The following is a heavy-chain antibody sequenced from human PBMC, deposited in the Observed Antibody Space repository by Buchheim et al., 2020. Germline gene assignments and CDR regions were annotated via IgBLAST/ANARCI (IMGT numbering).Heavy chain of an antibody. V-gene: IGHV4-59*01. J-gene: IGHJ4*02. CDR2: IYYSGST. D-gene: IGHD2-15*01. CDR3: ARVDQYCSGGSCYSPLDY. Sequence: QVQLQESGPGLVKPSETLSLTCTVSGCSISSYYWSWIRQPPGKGLEWIGYIYYSGSTNYNPSLKSRVTILVDTSKNQFSLKLSSVTAADTAVYYCARVDQYCSGGSCYSPLDYWGQGTL. CDR1: GCSISSYY.